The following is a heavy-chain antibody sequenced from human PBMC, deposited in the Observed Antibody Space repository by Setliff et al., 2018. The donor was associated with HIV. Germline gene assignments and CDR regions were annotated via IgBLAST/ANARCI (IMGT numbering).Heavy chain of an antibody. CDR3: ARAKATRQARPTNCFDP. V-gene: IGHV1-24*01. Sequence: ASVKVSCKISGYTLTELSIHWVRQAPGKGLEWMANFDPEDGETFYAQKFQGRLTMTEDTSTDTAYMELSSLRFEDTAVYYCARAKATRQARPTNCFDPWGQGTLVTVSS. D-gene: IGHD1-1*01. CDR2: FDPEDGET. J-gene: IGHJ5*02. CDR1: GYTLTELS.